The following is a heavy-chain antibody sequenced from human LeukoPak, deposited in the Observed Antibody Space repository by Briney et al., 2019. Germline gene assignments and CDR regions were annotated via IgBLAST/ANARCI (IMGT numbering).Heavy chain of an antibody. J-gene: IGHJ6*02. D-gene: IGHD4-4*01. CDR2: IIPILGIA. CDR3: ARHLGNSNYEYYYGMDV. V-gene: IGHV1-69*04. Sequence: SVKVSCKASGGTFSSYAISWVRQAPGQGLEWMGKIIPILGIANYAQKFQGRVTITADKSTSTAYMELSSLRSEDTAVYYCARHLGNSNYEYYYGMDVWGQGTTVTVSS. CDR1: GGTFSSYA.